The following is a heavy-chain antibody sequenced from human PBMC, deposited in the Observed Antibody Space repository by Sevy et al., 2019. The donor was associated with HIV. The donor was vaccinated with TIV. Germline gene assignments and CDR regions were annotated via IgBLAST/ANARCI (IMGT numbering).Heavy chain of an antibody. V-gene: IGHV3-20*04. CDR2: INWNGASR. CDR3: EFHSIAADDDY. D-gene: IGHD6-13*01. CDR1: GFNFDDYG. Sequence: GESLKISCAASGFNFDDYGMSWVRQAPGKGLEWVSSINWNGASRGYAASVKGRFTISRDNAKNSLYLQMNSLRAEDTALYYCEFHSIAADDDYWGQGTLVTVSS. J-gene: IGHJ4*02.